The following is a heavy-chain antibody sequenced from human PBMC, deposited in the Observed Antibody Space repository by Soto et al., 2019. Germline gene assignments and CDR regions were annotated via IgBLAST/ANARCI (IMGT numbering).Heavy chain of an antibody. CDR2: ISYDGGHR. Sequence: PGGSLRLSCAASGFNLSSYGMHWVRQAPGKGLEWVALISYDGGHRYIADSVKGRFTISRDNSKNTLYLQMSGLRAEDTALYFCARDSDYDFWSGHCLLDSWGPGTLVTVSS. V-gene: IGHV3-30*03. CDR3: ARDSDYDFWSGHCLLDS. J-gene: IGHJ4*02. CDR1: GFNLSSYG. D-gene: IGHD3-3*01.